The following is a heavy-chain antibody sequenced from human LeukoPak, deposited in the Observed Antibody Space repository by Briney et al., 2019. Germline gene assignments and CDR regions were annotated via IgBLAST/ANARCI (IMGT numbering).Heavy chain of an antibody. D-gene: IGHD4/OR15-4a*01. CDR2: INSRSNDI. CDR1: GFSFSDYS. V-gene: IGHV3-21*06. J-gene: IGHJ3*02. Sequence: PGGSLRLSCVASGFSFSDYSMNWVRQAPGKGLEWVSSINSRSNDIYYADSVKGRFTISRDNAKNSLYLQMNSLRAEDTAVYYCARELLVLSVWDAFDIWGQGTMVTVSS. CDR3: ARELLVLSVWDAFDI.